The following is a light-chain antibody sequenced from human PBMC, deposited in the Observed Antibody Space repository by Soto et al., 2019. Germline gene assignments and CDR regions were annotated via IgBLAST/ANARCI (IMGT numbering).Light chain of an antibody. CDR3: QEYYSTPPT. J-gene: IGKJ1*01. V-gene: IGKV4-1*01. Sequence: DIVLTQSPDSLAVSLGERANINCKSSQSVLYSSNNKNYLAWYQQKPGQPPKLLIFWASTRESGVPDRFSGSGSGTDFTLTISSLQAEDVAVYYCQEYYSTPPTFGQGNKVDI. CDR2: WAS. CDR1: QSVLYSSNNKNY.